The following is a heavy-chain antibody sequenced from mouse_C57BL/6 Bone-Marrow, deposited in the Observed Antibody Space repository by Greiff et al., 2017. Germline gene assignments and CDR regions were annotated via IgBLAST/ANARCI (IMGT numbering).Heavy chain of an antibody. Sequence: EVKLMESGGGLVKPGGSLKLSCAASGFTFSSYTMSWVRQTPEKRLEWVATISGGGGNTYYPDSVKGRFTISRDNAKNTLYLQMSSLRSEGTALYYCARRLLAMDYWGQGTSVTVSS. V-gene: IGHV5-9*01. CDR3: ARRLLAMDY. CDR2: ISGGGGNT. CDR1: GFTFSSYT. J-gene: IGHJ4*01.